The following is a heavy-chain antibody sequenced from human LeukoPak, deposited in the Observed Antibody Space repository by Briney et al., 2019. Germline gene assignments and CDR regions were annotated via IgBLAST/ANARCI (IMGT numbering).Heavy chain of an antibody. V-gene: IGHV1-69*13. CDR3: ARGGPSSMIVVVITFFDY. Sequence: SVKVSCKASGYTFTSYDINWVRQAPGQGLEWMGGIIPIFGTANYAQKFQGRVTITADESTSTAYMELSSLRSEDTAVYYCARGGPSSMIVVVITFFDYWGQGTLVTVSS. CDR2: IIPIFGTA. CDR1: GYTFTSYD. J-gene: IGHJ4*02. D-gene: IGHD3-22*01.